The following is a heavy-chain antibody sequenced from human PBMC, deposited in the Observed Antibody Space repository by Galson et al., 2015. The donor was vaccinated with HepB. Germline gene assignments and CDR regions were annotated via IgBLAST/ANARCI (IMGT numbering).Heavy chain of an antibody. D-gene: IGHD3-10*01. J-gene: IGHJ3*02. CDR1: GYTLTELS. Sequence: SVKVSCKVSGYTLTELSMHWVRQAPGRGLEWMGGFDPEDGETIYAQKFQGRVTMTEDTSTDTAYMELSSLRSEDTAVYYCATGSRNYYGSGDDAFDIWGQGTMVTVSS. CDR2: FDPEDGET. CDR3: ATGSRNYYGSGDDAFDI. V-gene: IGHV1-24*01.